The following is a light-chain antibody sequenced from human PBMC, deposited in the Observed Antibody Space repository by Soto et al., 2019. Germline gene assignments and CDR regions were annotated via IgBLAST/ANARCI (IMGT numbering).Light chain of an antibody. CDR1: QSVSGN. CDR2: AAS. V-gene: IGKV3-15*01. Sequence: EIVMTQSPATLSVSPGERATLSCRASQSVSGNLAWYQQKPGQAPRLLIYAASTRATGIPARFSGSGSGTAFTLSISSLPSEDFAVDYCQQYNNCPPITFGPGTKVDI. CDR3: QQYNNCPPIT. J-gene: IGKJ3*01.